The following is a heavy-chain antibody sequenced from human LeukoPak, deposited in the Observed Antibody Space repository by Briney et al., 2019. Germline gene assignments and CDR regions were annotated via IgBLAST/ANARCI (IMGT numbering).Heavy chain of an antibody. Sequence: SVKVSCKASGGTFSSYAISWVRQAPGQGLEWMGGIIPIFGTANYAQKFQGRVTITTHESTSTAYMELSSLRSEDTAVYYCARRTMVRGVPSYYMDVWGKGTTVTVSS. CDR3: ARRTMVRGVPSYYMDV. D-gene: IGHD3-10*01. J-gene: IGHJ6*03. CDR2: IIPIFGTA. CDR1: GGTFSSYA. V-gene: IGHV1-69*05.